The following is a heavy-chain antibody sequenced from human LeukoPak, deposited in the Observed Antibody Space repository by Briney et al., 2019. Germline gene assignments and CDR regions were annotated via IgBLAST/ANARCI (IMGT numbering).Heavy chain of an antibody. CDR2: IFFSGST. V-gene: IGHV4-59*11. D-gene: IGHD5-24*01. J-gene: IGHJ4*02. CDR3: ARLTQPWLHIGGSYFDY. Sequence: SETLSLTCAVSGVSIRVHHGSCMRQPPGMRLEWIGYIFFSGSTNYNPSLHSRLTISVHTSRNQFYLKLRSVTAADTAVYYCARLTQPWLHIGGSYFDYGGQGLLHSVFS. CDR1: GVSIRVHH.